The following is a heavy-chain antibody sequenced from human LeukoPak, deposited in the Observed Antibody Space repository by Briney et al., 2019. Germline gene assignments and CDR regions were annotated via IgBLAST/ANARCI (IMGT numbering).Heavy chain of an antibody. Sequence: GGSLRLSCAASGFTFSSYAMSWVTQAPGKGLYLVSASRGSGGITYYADSVKGRFTISRNNTKNTLNLQMNSLRAEDTAVYYCAKDQGIYGRAEYLQHSGQGTLVTVSS. CDR1: GFTFSSYA. CDR3: AKDQGIYGRAEYLQH. V-gene: IGHV3-23*01. J-gene: IGHJ1*01. CDR2: SRGSGGIT. D-gene: IGHD6-13*01.